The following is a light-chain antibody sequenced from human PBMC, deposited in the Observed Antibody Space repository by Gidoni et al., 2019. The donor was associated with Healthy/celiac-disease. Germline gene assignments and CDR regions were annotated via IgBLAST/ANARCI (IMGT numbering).Light chain of an antibody. CDR3: CSYAGSYSVV. V-gene: IGLV2-11*01. Sequence: QSALTQPRSVSGSPGQSVTITCTGTSSDVGGYNYGTWYHQHQGKAPKRLIYDVSKRPSGVPDRFAGSKSGNTASITISGLQAEDAAEYYCCSYAGSYSVVFGGGTKLTVL. CDR2: DVS. CDR1: SSDVGGYNY. J-gene: IGLJ2*01.